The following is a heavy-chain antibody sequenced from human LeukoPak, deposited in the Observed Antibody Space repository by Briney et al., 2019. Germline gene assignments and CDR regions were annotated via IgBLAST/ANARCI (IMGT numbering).Heavy chain of an antibody. Sequence: SETLSLTCTVSGGSISSSSYYWGWIRQPPGKGLEWIGSIYYSGSTYFSPSLKSRVTISVDTSKNQFSLKLSSVTAADTAVYYCAVQTEASVLPDLAFDIWGQGTLVTVSS. J-gene: IGHJ3*02. CDR3: AVQTEASVLPDLAFDI. V-gene: IGHV4-39*01. CDR1: GGSISSSSYY. CDR2: IYYSGST. D-gene: IGHD2-15*01.